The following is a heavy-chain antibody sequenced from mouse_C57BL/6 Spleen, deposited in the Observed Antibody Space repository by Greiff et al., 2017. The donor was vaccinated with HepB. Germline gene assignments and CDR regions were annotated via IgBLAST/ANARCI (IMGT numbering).Heavy chain of an antibody. V-gene: IGHV1-42*01. CDR1: GYSFTGYY. CDR2: INPSTGGT. Sequence: SGPELVKPGASVKISCKASGYSFTGYYMNWVKQSPEKSLEWIGEINPSTGGTTYNQKFKAKATLTVDKSSSTAYMQLKSLTSEDSAVYYCARYYMDAMDYWGQGTSVTVSS. D-gene: IGHD2-12*01. CDR3: ARYYMDAMDY. J-gene: IGHJ4*01.